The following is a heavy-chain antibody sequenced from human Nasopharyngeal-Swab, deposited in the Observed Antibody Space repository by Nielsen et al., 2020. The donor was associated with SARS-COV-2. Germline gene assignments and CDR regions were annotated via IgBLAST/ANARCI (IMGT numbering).Heavy chain of an antibody. Sequence: WIRQPPGKGLEWVSSISSSSSYIYYADSVKGRFTISRDNAKNSLYLQMNSLRAEDTAVYYCVRDRQQLVLGYYYYYMDVWGKGTTVTVSS. V-gene: IGHV3-21*01. CDR3: VRDRQQLVLGYYYYYMDV. CDR2: ISSSSSYI. D-gene: IGHD6-13*01. J-gene: IGHJ6*03.